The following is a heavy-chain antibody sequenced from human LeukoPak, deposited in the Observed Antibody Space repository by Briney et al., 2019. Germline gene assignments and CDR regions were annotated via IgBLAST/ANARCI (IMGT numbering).Heavy chain of an antibody. V-gene: IGHV1-46*01. CDR3: ARTGYSSSWYWFDP. Sequence: ASVKVSCKASGYTFTSNYIHWVRQAPGQGLEWMGMIYPRDGSTSYAQKFQGRVTVTRDTSTSTVHMELSSLRSEDTAVYYCARTGYSSSWYWFDPWGRGTLVTVSS. CDR2: IYPRDGST. CDR1: GYTFTSNY. D-gene: IGHD6-13*01. J-gene: IGHJ5*02.